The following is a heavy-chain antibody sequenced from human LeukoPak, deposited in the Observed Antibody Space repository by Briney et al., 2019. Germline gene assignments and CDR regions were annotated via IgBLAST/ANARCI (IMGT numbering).Heavy chain of an antibody. CDR1: GGSFSGYY. CDR3: ARARWLQLRFDP. CDR2: INHSGST. Sequence: PSETLSLTCAVYGGSFSGYYWSWIRQPPGKGLEWIGEINHSGSTNYNPSLKSRVTISVDTSKNQFSLKLSSVTAADTAVYYCARARWLQLRFDPWGQGTLATVSS. J-gene: IGHJ5*02. V-gene: IGHV4-34*01. D-gene: IGHD5-24*01.